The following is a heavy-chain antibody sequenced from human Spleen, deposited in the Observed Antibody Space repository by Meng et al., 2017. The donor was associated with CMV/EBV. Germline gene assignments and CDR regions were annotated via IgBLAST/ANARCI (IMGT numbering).Heavy chain of an antibody. D-gene: IGHD1-26*01. CDR2: IYTSGST. V-gene: IGHV4-4*07. J-gene: IGHJ4*02. CDR3: AREVIGDGSLAFDF. CDR1: GGSISSYY. Sequence: SETLSLTCTVSGGSISSYYWSWIRQPAGKGLEWIGRIYTSGSTNYNPSLKSRVTMSVDTSKNQFSLKLRSVTAADTAMYYCAREVIGDGSLAFDFWGQGTLVTVSS.